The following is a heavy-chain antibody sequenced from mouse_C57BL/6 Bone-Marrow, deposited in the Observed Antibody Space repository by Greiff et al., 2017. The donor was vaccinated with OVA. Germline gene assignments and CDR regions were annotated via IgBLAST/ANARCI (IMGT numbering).Heavy chain of an antibody. Sequence: EVQVVESGPVLVKPGASVKMSCKASGYTFTDYYRNWVKQSHGKSLEWMGVINPYNGGTSYNQKFKGKATLTVDKSSSTAYMELNSLTSEDSAVYYCARVGSYYGTWGQGTTLTVSS. CDR3: ARVGSYYGT. CDR1: GYTFTDYY. D-gene: IGHD1-1*01. V-gene: IGHV1-19*01. J-gene: IGHJ2*01. CDR2: INPYNGGT.